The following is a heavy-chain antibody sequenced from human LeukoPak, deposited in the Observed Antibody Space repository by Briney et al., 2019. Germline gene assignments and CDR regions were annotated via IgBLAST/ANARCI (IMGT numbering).Heavy chain of an antibody. J-gene: IGHJ4*02. V-gene: IGHV5-10-1*01. Sequence: GESLKISCKGSGYSFTSYWISWVRQMPGKGLEWMGRIDPSDSYTNYSPSFQGHVTISADKSISTAYLQWSSLKVSDTAMYYCARRYCSGGSCYSSFDYWGQGTLVTVSS. CDR2: IDPSDSYT. CDR1: GYSFTSYW. CDR3: ARRYCSGGSCYSSFDY. D-gene: IGHD2-15*01.